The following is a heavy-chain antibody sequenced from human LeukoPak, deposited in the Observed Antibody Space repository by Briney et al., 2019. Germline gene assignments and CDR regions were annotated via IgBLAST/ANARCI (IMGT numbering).Heavy chain of an antibody. CDR3: AKGKYGSGSYYRGEYYFDY. CDR2: ISGSGGST. CDR1: GFSVSNNY. Sequence: GGSLRLSCAASGFSVSNNYMRWVRQAPGKGLEWVSAISGSGGSTYYADSVKGRFTIYRDNSKDTLYLQMNSLRAEDTAVYYCAKGKYGSGSYYRGEYYFDYWGQGTLVTVSS. V-gene: IGHV3-23*01. D-gene: IGHD3-10*01. J-gene: IGHJ4*02.